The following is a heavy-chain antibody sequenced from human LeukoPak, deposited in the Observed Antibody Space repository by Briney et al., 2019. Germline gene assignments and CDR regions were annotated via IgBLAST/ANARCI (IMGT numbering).Heavy chain of an antibody. CDR1: GFTFSSYS. Sequence: GGSLRLSCAASGFTFSSYSMNWVRQAPGKGLEWVSSISNSSSYIYYADSVKGRFTISRDNAKNSLYLRMNSLRAGDTAVYYCARDVGLGEEGAFDIWGQGTMVTVSS. CDR2: ISNSSSYI. J-gene: IGHJ3*02. V-gene: IGHV3-21*01. CDR3: ARDVGLGEEGAFDI. D-gene: IGHD3-16*01.